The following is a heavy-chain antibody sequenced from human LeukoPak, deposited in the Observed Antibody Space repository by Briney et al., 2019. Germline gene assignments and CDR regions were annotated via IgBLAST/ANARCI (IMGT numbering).Heavy chain of an antibody. CDR3: ARGSGYRHYYYYYGMDV. CDR1: GGSISSYY. J-gene: IGHJ6*02. D-gene: IGHD3-22*01. CDR2: INYTGST. Sequence: SGTLSLTCTVSGGSISSYYWSWIRQPPGKGLEWIGYINYTGSTNYNPPLKSRVTISVDTSKNQFSLKLSSVTAADTAVYYCARGSGYRHYYYYYGMDVWGQGTTVTASS. V-gene: IGHV4-59*01.